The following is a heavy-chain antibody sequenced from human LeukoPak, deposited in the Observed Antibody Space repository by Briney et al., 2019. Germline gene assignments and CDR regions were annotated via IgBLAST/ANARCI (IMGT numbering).Heavy chain of an antibody. D-gene: IGHD2/OR15-2a*01. V-gene: IGHV1-18*01. Sequence: ASVKVSCKASGYTFTSYGISWVRQAPGQGLEWMGWISAYNGNTNYAQKLQGRVTMTTDTSTSTAYMELRSLRSEDTAVYYCARRTFVPGYFDYWGQGTLVTVSS. CDR3: ARRTFVPGYFDY. CDR2: ISAYNGNT. J-gene: IGHJ4*02. CDR1: GYTFTSYG.